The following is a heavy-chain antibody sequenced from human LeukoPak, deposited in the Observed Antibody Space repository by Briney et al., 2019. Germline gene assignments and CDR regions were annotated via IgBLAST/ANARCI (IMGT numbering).Heavy chain of an antibody. CDR2: IIHTGST. CDR1: GGSFSGYY. J-gene: IGHJ4*02. Sequence: SETLSLTCAVYGGSFSGYYWSWIRQPPGKGLEWIGEIIHTGSTNYNPSVKSRVTISIDTSKKQFSLKLSSVTAADTAVYYCARTPSEMVADYWGQGTLVTVSS. D-gene: IGHD5-24*01. V-gene: IGHV4-34*12. CDR3: ARTPSEMVADY.